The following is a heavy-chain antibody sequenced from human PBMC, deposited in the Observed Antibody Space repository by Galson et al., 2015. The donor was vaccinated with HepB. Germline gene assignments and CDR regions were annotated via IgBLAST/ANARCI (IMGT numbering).Heavy chain of an antibody. Sequence: SLRLSCAASGFTFSSYGMHWVRQAPGKGLEWVAVISYDGSNKYYADSVKGRFTISRDNSKNTLYLQMNSLRAEDTAVYYCAKGSNLWFGEFLYDYWGQGTLVTVSS. D-gene: IGHD3-10*01. CDR1: GFTFSSYG. J-gene: IGHJ4*02. CDR2: ISYDGSNK. CDR3: AKGSNLWFGEFLYDY. V-gene: IGHV3-30*18.